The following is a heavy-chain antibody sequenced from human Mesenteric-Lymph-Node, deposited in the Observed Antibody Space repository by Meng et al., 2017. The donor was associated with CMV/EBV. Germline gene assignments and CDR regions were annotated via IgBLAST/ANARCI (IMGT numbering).Heavy chain of an antibody. CDR1: GFNFDDYA. Sequence: GGSLRLSCVASGFNFDDYAMNWVRQTPGKGLEWVSVISWDSGGIGYADSVKGRFIISRDNAKKALYLQMTSLRPEDTALYYCAKDFLRKDYSSSSFWFDPRGQGTLVTVSS. D-gene: IGHD4-11*01. CDR2: ISWDSGGI. CDR3: AKDFLRKDYSSSSFWFDP. J-gene: IGHJ5*02. V-gene: IGHV3-9*01.